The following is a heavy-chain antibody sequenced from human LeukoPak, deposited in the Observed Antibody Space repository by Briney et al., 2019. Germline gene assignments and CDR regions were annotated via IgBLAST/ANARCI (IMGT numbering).Heavy chain of an antibody. CDR1: GYTVTVYN. CDR3: ARAAHTYYYDSSGYY. Sequence: ASVTVSCTSSGYTVTVYNMHWVRHAHAQGQERMGWSNPNSGGTNYAQKFQGRVTMTRDTSISTAYMELSRLRSDDTAVYYCARAAHTYYYDSSGYYWGQGTLVTVSS. CDR2: SNPNSGGT. V-gene: IGHV1-2*02. D-gene: IGHD3-22*01. J-gene: IGHJ4*02.